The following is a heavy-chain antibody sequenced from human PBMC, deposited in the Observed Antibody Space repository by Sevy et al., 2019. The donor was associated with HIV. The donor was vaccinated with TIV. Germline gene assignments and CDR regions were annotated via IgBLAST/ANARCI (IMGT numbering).Heavy chain of an antibody. CDR2: ISGSGGYT. CDR1: GVIFNSHA. D-gene: IGHD3-10*01. V-gene: IGHV3-23*01. Sequence: GGSLRLSCAASGVIFNSHAMSWVRQAPGKGLEWVSTISGSGGYTYYSDSVKGRFSISRDNSKNTVYLQMNSLRAEDTAVYYCTNRGLVIITRFDYWGQGTLVTVSS. J-gene: IGHJ4*02. CDR3: TNRGLVIITRFDY.